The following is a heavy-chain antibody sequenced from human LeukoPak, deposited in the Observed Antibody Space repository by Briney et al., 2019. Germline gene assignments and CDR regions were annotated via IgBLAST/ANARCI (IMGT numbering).Heavy chain of an antibody. Sequence: GGSLRLSSAASGFPVNSNYMNWVRPAPGKGLEWVSVISSGGSTYYADSVKGRFTISRDNSKNTLYLQMNGLRAEDTAVYYCARDNMPLMAFDIWGQGTMVTVSS. CDR2: ISSGGST. CDR1: GFPVNSNY. V-gene: IGHV3-53*01. D-gene: IGHD2-2*01. J-gene: IGHJ3*02. CDR3: ARDNMPLMAFDI.